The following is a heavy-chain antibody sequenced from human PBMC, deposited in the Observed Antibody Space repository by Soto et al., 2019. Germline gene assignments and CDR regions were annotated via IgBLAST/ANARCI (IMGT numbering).Heavy chain of an antibody. CDR3: AKRVSGSYPDCNLDY. Sequence: EVQLLESGGGLVQPGGSLRLSCAASGFTFSSYAMTWVRQAAGKGLEWVSAISGSGGSTYYADSVKGRFTISRDNSRNTLYVQINSLRAEDTAVYYCAKRVSGSYPDCNLDYWGQGTLVTVSS. V-gene: IGHV3-23*01. D-gene: IGHD1-26*01. J-gene: IGHJ4*02. CDR2: ISGSGGST. CDR1: GFTFSSYA.